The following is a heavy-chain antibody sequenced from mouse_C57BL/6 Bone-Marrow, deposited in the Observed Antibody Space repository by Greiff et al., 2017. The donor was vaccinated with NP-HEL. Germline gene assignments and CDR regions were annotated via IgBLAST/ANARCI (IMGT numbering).Heavy chain of an antibody. V-gene: IGHV3-3*01. CDR2: TFYSGIT. CDR3: ASAYGNYWYFDV. CDR1: GFSINSDCY. D-gene: IGHD2-1*01. J-gene: IGHJ1*03. Sequence: EVMLVESGPSLVRPSQTLSLTCTVTGFSINSDCYWIWIRQFPGNKLEYIGYTFYSGITYYNPSLESRTYITRDTSKNQFSLKLSSVTTEDTATYYCASAYGNYWYFDVWGTGTTVTVSS.